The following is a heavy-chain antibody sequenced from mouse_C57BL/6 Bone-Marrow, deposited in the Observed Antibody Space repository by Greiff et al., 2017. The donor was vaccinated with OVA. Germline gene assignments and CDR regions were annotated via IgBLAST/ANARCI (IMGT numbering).Heavy chain of an antibody. V-gene: IGHV1-72*01. CDR2: IDPNSGGT. CDR1: GYTFTSYW. CDR3: ADRGTAQAIFAY. D-gene: IGHD3-2*02. J-gene: IGHJ3*01. Sequence: VQVVESGAELVKPGASVKLSCKASGYTFTSYWMHWVKQRPGRGLEWIGRIDPNSGGTKYNEKFKSKATLTVDKPSSTAYMQLSSLTSEDSAVYYCADRGTAQAIFAYWGQGTLVTVSA.